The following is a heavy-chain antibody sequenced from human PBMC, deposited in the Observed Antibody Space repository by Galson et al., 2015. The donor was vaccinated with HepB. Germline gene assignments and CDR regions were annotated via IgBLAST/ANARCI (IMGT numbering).Heavy chain of an antibody. V-gene: IGHV3-30-3*01. J-gene: IGHJ4*02. CDR3: ARARYCGGSGRYDNG. CDR1: GFTFSSYA. Sequence: SLRLSCAASGFTFSSYAMHWVRQAPGKGLEWVAVISYDGSNKYYADSVKGRFTISRDNSKNTLYLQMNSLRAEDTAVYYCARARYCGGSGRYDNGWGQGTLVAV. D-gene: IGHD3-10*01. CDR2: ISYDGSNK.